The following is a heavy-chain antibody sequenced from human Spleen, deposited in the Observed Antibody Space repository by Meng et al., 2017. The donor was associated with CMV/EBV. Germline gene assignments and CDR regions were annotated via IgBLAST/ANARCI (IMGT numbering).Heavy chain of an antibody. CDR2: VYSARTTFY. Sequence: GGSLRLSCAASGFSVTGNYMNWIRQAPGKGLEWVSLVYSARTTFYAGNTFYADSVKGRFTISRDNAKNSLYLQMNSLRAEDTAVYYCARDRGAGSFDYWGQGTLVTVSS. V-gene: IGHV3-69-1*02. D-gene: IGHD6-19*01. J-gene: IGHJ4*02. CDR3: ARDRGAGSFDY. CDR1: GFSVTGNY.